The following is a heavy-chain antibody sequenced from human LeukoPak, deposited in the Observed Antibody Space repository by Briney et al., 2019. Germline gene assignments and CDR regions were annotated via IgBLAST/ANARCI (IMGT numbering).Heavy chain of an antibody. J-gene: IGHJ4*02. D-gene: IGHD3-22*01. CDR1: GGSFSGYY. Sequence: PSGTLSLTCAVYGGSFSGYYRSWIRQPPGKGLEWIGEINHSGSTNYNPSLKSRVTISVDTSKNQFSLKLSSVTAADTAVYYCARDSSGYYLEYYFDYWGQGTLVTVSS. V-gene: IGHV4-34*01. CDR2: INHSGST. CDR3: ARDSSGYYLEYYFDY.